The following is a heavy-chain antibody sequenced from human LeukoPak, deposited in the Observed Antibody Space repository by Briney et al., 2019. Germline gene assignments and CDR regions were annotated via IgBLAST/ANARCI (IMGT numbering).Heavy chain of an antibody. CDR3: ARGASRGVVVVAATHSYNWFDP. CDR2: INHSGST. J-gene: IGHJ5*02. Sequence: SETLSLTCAVYGGSFSGYYWSWIRQPPGKELEWIGEINHSGSTNYNPSLKSRVTISVDTSKNQFSLKLSSVTAADTAVYYCARGASRGVVVVAATHSYNWFDPWGQGTLVTVSS. D-gene: IGHD2-15*01. V-gene: IGHV4-34*01. CDR1: GGSFSGYY.